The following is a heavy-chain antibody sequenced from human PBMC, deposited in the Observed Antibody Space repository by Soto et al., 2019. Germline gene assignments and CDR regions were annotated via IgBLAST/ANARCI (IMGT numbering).Heavy chain of an antibody. CDR1: GGSISSYY. CDR3: ARVYYSSSYFDY. V-gene: IGHV4-59*01. Sequence: PSETLSLTCTVSGGSISSYYWSWIRQPPGKGLEWIGYIYYSGSTNYNPSLKSRVTISVDTSKNQFSLKMSSVTAADTAVYYCARVYYSSSYFDYWGQGTLVTVSS. CDR2: IYYSGST. J-gene: IGHJ4*02. D-gene: IGHD6-13*01.